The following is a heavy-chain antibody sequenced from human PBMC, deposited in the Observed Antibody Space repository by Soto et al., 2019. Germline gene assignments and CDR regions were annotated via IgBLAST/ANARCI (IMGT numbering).Heavy chain of an antibody. CDR1: GFTFSNFN. J-gene: IGHJ6*02. D-gene: IGHD6-6*01. CDR3: ATAYGSSSSDYFYYGMDG. Sequence: PGGSLRLSCAASGFTFSNFNMNWVRQAPGKGLEWVSSISSSRSSYIWYADSVKGRFTISRDNARNSLYLQMNSLRAEDTAVYYCATAYGSSSSDYFYYGMDGWGQGTTVTGSS. V-gene: IGHV3-21*01. CDR2: ISSSRSSYI.